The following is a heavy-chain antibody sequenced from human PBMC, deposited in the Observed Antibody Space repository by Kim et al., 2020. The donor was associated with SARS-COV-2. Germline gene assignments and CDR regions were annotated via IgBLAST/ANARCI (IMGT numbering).Heavy chain of an antibody. CDR1: GFTVSSSY. CDR2: IYSGGTT. V-gene: IGHV3-53*01. D-gene: IGHD3-10*01. Sequence: GGSLRLSCAASGFTVSSSYMSWVRQAPGMGLEWVSVIYSGGTTYYADSVKGRFTISRDNSKNTLYLQMNSLRAEDTAVYYCARGSSYGSGLYWYFDLWGRGTLVTVSS. CDR3: ARGSSYGSGLYWYFDL. J-gene: IGHJ2*01.